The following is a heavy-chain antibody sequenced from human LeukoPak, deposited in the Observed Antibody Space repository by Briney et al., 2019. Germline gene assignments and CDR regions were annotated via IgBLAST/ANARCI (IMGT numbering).Heavy chain of an antibody. J-gene: IGHJ4*02. D-gene: IGHD3-10*01. CDR3: ARVGTVYYGSGSYSGY. V-gene: IGHV1-2*02. CDR2: INPNSGGT. Sequence: ASVTVSCKASGYTFTGYYMHWVRQAPGQGLEWMGWINPNSGGTNYAQKFQGRVTMTRDTSISTAYMELSRLRSDDTAAYYCARVGTVYYGSGSYSGYWGQGTLVTVSS. CDR1: GYTFTGYY.